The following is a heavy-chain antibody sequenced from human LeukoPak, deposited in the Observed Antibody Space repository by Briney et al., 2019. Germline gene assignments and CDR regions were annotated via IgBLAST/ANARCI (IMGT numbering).Heavy chain of an antibody. V-gene: IGHV1-2*02. CDR2: INPNSGGT. J-gene: IGHJ4*02. D-gene: IGHD6-19*01. CDR3: AVYSSGWYGLFDY. CDR1: GYTFTGYY. Sequence: ASVKFSCKASGYTFTGYYRQWMRQASGQRRQWMGWINPNSGGTNYAQKFQGRVTMTRDTSISTAYMELSRLRSDDTAVYYCAVYSSGWYGLFDYWGQGTMITVSA.